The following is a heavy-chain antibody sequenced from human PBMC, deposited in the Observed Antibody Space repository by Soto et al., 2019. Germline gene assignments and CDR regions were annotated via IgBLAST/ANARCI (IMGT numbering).Heavy chain of an antibody. D-gene: IGHD5-12*01. V-gene: IGHV3-21*01. CDR1: GFTFSACS. J-gene: IGHJ6*02. CDR3: AGAYQGDGYKEIYNYPMDV. CDR2: ISSRSTYI. Sequence: PGGSLRLSCAASGFTFSACSMSWVRQAPGKGLEWVSFISSRSTYIYYADSVKGRFTISRDNAKNSLYLQMNNLRAEDTAVYYCAGAYQGDGYKEIYNYPMDVWGQGTTVTVSS.